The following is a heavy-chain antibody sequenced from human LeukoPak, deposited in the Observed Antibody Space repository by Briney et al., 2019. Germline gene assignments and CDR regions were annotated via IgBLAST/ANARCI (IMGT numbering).Heavy chain of an antibody. CDR3: ARDSVGAGDAFDI. CDR1: GYTFTSYG. CDR2: ISAYNGNT. V-gene: IGHV1-18*01. D-gene: IGHD1-26*01. J-gene: IGHJ3*02. Sequence: ASVKVSCKASGYTFTSYGISWVRQAPGQGLEWMGGISAYNGNTNYAQNLQGRVTMTTDTSTSTAYMELRSLRSDDTAVYYCARDSVGAGDAFDIWGQGPMVTVSS.